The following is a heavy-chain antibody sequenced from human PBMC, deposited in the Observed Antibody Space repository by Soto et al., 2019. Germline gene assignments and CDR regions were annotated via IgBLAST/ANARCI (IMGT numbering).Heavy chain of an antibody. CDR3: AREYSSSSPDWFDP. J-gene: IGHJ5*02. Sequence: QVQLVQSGAEVKKPGSSVKVSCKASGGTFSSYTINWVRQAPGQGLEWMGRIIPTLDIADYTQKFQGRVTITADKSTSTVYMELSSLRSEDTAVYYCAREYSSSSPDWFDPWGQGTLVTVSS. V-gene: IGHV1-69*08. CDR1: GGTFSSYT. CDR2: IIPTLDIA. D-gene: IGHD6-6*01.